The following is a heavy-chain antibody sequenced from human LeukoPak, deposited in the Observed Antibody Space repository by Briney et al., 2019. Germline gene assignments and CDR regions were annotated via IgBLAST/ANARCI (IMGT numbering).Heavy chain of an antibody. D-gene: IGHD6-13*01. Sequence: KPGGSLRVSCAASRLTFSRYSMNWVRQAPGKGLEWVSSISSGSSYIYYADSVKGRFTISRDNAKNSLYLQMNSLRAEDTAVYYCANTAAGTGALDYWGQGTLVTVSS. CDR3: ANTAAGTGALDY. J-gene: IGHJ4*02. CDR1: RLTFSRYS. CDR2: ISSGSSYI. V-gene: IGHV3-21*01.